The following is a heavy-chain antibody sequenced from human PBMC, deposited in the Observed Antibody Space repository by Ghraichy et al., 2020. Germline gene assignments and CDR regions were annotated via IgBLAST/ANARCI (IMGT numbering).Heavy chain of an antibody. V-gene: IGHV1-46*01. D-gene: IGHD3-22*01. Sequence: ASVKVSCKASGYTFTSYYMHWVRQAPGQGLEWMGIINPSGGSTSYAQKFQGRVTMTRDTSTSTVYMELSSLRSEDTAVYYCARDHQDTMIVVHPPWWFDPWGQGTLVTVSS. J-gene: IGHJ5*02. CDR3: ARDHQDTMIVVHPPWWFDP. CDR1: GYTFTSYY. CDR2: INPSGGST.